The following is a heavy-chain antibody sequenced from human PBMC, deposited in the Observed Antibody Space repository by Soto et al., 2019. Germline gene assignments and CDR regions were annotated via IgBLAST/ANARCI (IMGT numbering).Heavy chain of an antibody. CDR3: ARDPKTSGGQHWAFNYFDS. J-gene: IGHJ4*02. Sequence: GGCLRLSCAASGFCFSISPMHWVRQAPGKGPEWVALISYDGTNKFYADSVKGRFTISRDNSKSTLYLQVDSLRPEDAAVYYCARDPKTSGGQHWAFNYFDSWGQGTLLTVSS. D-gene: IGHD7-27*01. V-gene: IGHV3-30-3*01. CDR2: ISYDGTNK. CDR1: GFCFSISP.